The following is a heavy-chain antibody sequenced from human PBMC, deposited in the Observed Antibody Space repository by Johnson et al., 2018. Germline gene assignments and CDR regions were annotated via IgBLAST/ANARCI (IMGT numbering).Heavy chain of an antibody. V-gene: IGHV3-30*03. CDR1: GFTFSSYG. CDR3: ARGVSDSSLDAFDI. D-gene: IGHD3-22*01. J-gene: IGHJ3*02. CDR2: MSYDGSNT. Sequence: QVQLVESGGGVVQPGRSLRLSCAASGFTFSSYGMHWVRQAPGKGLEWVAVMSYDGSNTYYADSVNGRFIISRDNSKNTLYLQMNSLRAEDTAVYYCARGVSDSSLDAFDIWVQGTMVTVSS.